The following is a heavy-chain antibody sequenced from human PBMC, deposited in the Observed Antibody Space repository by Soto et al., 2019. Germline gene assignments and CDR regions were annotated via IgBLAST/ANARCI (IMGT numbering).Heavy chain of an antibody. V-gene: IGHV4-59*01. D-gene: IGHD5-18*01. CDR3: AVGYSGYYYYAMDV. CDR1: GVSISSYY. J-gene: IGHJ6*02. Sequence: QVQLQESGPGLVKPSETLSLTCTVSGVSISSYYWSWIRQPPGKGLEWIGYIYYSGSTNYNPSLKSRVTISVDTSKNRFSLKLSSVTAADTAVYYCAVGYSGYYYYAMDVWGQGTTVTVSS. CDR2: IYYSGST.